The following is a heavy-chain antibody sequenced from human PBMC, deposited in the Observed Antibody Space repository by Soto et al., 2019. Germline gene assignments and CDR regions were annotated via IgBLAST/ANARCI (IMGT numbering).Heavy chain of an antibody. CDR3: ARACYDILTGFYGMDV. Sequence: SETLSLTCALSGGSISSSNWWSWVRQPPGKGLEWIGEIYHSGSTNYNPSLKSRVTISVDKSKNQFSLKLSSVTAADTAVYYCARACYDILTGFYGMDVWGQGTRVTVSS. V-gene: IGHV4-4*02. D-gene: IGHD3-9*01. CDR1: GGSISSSNW. J-gene: IGHJ6*02. CDR2: IYHSGST.